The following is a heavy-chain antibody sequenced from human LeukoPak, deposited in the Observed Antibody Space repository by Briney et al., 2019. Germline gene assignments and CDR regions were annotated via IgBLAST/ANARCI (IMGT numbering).Heavy chain of an antibody. Sequence: ASVKVSCKASGYTFTIYYMHWVRQAPGQGLEWMGIINPSGGSTSYAQKFQGRVTMTRDMSTSTVYMELSSLRSEDTAVYYCARELDTLMVRGVTTPFDPWGQGTLVTVSS. D-gene: IGHD3-10*01. J-gene: IGHJ5*02. CDR1: GYTFTIYY. CDR3: ARELDTLMVRGVTTPFDP. CDR2: INPSGGST. V-gene: IGHV1-46*01.